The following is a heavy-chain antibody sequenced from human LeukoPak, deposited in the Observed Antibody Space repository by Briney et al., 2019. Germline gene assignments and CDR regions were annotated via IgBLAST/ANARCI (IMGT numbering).Heavy chain of an antibody. J-gene: IGHJ4*02. CDR2: ISYDGSNK. CDR1: GFTFSSYG. D-gene: IGHD6-19*01. Sequence: GGSLRLSCAASGFTFSSYGMHWVRQAPGKGLEWVAVISYDGSNKYYADSVKGRFTISRDNSKNTLYLQMNSLRAEDTAVYYCAKADPYSSGWYGSPADYWGQGTLVTVSS. CDR3: AKADPYSSGWYGSPADY. V-gene: IGHV3-30*18.